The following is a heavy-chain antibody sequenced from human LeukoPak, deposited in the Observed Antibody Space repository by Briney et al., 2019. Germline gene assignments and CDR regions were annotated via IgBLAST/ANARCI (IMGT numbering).Heavy chain of an antibody. CDR3: AGCKGTPFSGSYDY. J-gene: IGHJ4*02. Sequence: GGSLRLSCAASGFTFNTYTMNWVRQAPGKGLEWVSYISGSSGIIDYADSVRGRFTISRDNAKNSLYLQMNSLRAEDTAVYYCAGCKGTPFSGSYDYWGRGTLVTVSS. CDR1: GFTFNTYT. D-gene: IGHD1-26*01. V-gene: IGHV3-48*01. CDR2: ISGSSGII.